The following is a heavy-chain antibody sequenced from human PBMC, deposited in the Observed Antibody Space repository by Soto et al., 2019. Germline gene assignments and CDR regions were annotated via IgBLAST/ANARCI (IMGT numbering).Heavy chain of an antibody. CDR2: ISGSGGRT. V-gene: IGHV3-23*01. CDR1: GFPFSSYA. D-gene: IGHD2-15*01. Sequence: GGTLRLSCVASGFPFSSYAMSWVRQTPEKGLEWVSGISGSGGRTYYADSVKGRFTISRDNSNNTLSLQMHSLRVEDTAVYFCAKGGYYSLFDIWGQGTMVTVSS. J-gene: IGHJ3*02. CDR3: AKGGYYSLFDI.